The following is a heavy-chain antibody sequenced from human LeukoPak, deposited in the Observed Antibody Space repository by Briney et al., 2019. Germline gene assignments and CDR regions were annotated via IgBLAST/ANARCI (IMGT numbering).Heavy chain of an antibody. CDR1: GGSISSYY. CDR3: ARALYDSSGYYSYYFDY. V-gene: IGHV4-59*01. D-gene: IGHD3-22*01. Sequence: PSETLSLTCTVSGGSISSYYRSWIRQPPGKGPEWIGYIYYSGSTNYNPSLKSRVTISVDTSKNQFSLKLSSVTAADTAVYYCARALYDSSGYYSYYFDYWGQGTLVTVSS. J-gene: IGHJ4*02. CDR2: IYYSGST.